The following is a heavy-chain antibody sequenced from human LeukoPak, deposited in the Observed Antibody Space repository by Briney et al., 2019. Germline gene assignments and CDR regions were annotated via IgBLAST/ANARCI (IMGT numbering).Heavy chain of an antibody. J-gene: IGHJ4*02. CDR3: AREWDVGYCSSTSCSPGY. D-gene: IGHD2-2*01. V-gene: IGHV3-30-3*01. CDR1: GFTFSSYA. Sequence: GRPLRLSCAASGFTFSSYAMHWVRQAPGKGLEWVAVISYDGSNKYYADSVKGRFTISRDNSKNTLYLQMNSLRAEDTAVYYCAREWDVGYCSSTSCSPGYWGQGTLVTVSS. CDR2: ISYDGSNK.